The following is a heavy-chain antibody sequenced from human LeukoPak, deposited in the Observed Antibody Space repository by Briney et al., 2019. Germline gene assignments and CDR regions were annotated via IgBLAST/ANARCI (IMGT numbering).Heavy chain of an antibody. CDR2: INHSGST. CDR1: GGSFSGYY. D-gene: IGHD2-15*01. V-gene: IGHV4-34*01. CDR3: ARRKGGGRTSWFDP. Sequence: SETLSLTCAVYGGSFSGYYWSWIRQPPGKGLEWIGEINHSGSTNYNPSLKSRVTISVDTSKNQFSLKLSSVTAADTAVYYCARRKGGGRTSWFDPWGQGTLVTVSS. J-gene: IGHJ5*02.